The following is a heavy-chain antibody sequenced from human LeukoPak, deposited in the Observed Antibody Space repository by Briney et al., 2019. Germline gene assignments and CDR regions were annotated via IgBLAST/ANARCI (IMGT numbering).Heavy chain of an antibody. J-gene: IGHJ6*02. CDR2: FDPEDGKT. CDR3: ATGYLVTAGLMDV. Sequence: ASVKVSCKVSGYALTELSMFWVRQAPGKGLEWMGSFDPEDGKTVYAQKFQGRVTMTEDTSTDTAYMELSSLRSEDTAVYYCATGYLVTAGLMDVWGQGTTVTVSS. CDR1: GYALTELS. D-gene: IGHD6-13*01. V-gene: IGHV1-24*01.